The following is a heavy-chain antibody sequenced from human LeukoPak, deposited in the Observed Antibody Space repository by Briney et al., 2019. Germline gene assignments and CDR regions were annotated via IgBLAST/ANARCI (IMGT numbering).Heavy chain of an antibody. J-gene: IGHJ4*02. Sequence: GGSLRLSCAASGFTFSSHWMSWVRQAPGKGLEWVANIKQDGSEKYYVDSVKGRFTISRDNAKNSLYLQMNSLRAEDTAVYYCARGGWYDFWSGYLPFDYWGQGTLVTVSS. D-gene: IGHD3-3*01. V-gene: IGHV3-7*01. CDR3: ARGGWYDFWSGYLPFDY. CDR1: GFTFSSHW. CDR2: IKQDGSEK.